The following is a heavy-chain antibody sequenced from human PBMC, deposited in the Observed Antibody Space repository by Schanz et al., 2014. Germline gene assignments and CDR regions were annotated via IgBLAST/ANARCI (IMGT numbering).Heavy chain of an antibody. CDR2: IYYSGST. CDR3: ARQILIGAFDI. CDR1: GGSMSSYY. V-gene: IGHV4-59*08. J-gene: IGHJ3*02. Sequence: QVQLQETGPGLVKPSETLSLTCTVSGGSMSSYYWTWIRQPPGKGLEWIGYIYYSGSTNYNPSLRRGGPKSVDTPKNKFPRKRSSVTAADTAVYYCARQILIGAFDIWGQGTMVTVSS. D-gene: IGHD3-9*01.